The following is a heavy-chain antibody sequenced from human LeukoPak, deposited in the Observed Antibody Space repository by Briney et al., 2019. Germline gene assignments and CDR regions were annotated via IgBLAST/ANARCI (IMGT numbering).Heavy chain of an antibody. J-gene: IGHJ4*02. D-gene: IGHD2-15*01. CDR3: ARAPGAALD. V-gene: IGHV4-34*01. Sequence: PSETLSLTCAVYGGYFSGYYWSWIRQPPGKGLEWIGEINHRGSTNYNPSLKSRVTVSLDTSKNQFSLNLSSVTAADTAVYYCARAPGAALDWGQGTLVTVSS. CDR2: INHRGST. CDR1: GGYFSGYY.